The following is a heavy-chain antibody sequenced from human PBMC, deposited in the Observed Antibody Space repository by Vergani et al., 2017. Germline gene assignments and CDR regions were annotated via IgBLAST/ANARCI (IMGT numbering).Heavy chain of an antibody. Sequence: QVQLVESGGGVVQPGGSLRLSCIASGFTVRIYGMHWVRQAPGKGLEWVAFIRYDGTKRFYGDSVKGRFTISRDNSQTTVFLQMNSLRADDSAVYYCTKAGEYDSDNFHDPWGQGALVTVAS. D-gene: IGHD3-22*01. CDR2: IRYDGTKR. J-gene: IGHJ5*02. V-gene: IGHV3-30*02. CDR3: TKAGEYDSDNFHDP. CDR1: GFTVRIYG.